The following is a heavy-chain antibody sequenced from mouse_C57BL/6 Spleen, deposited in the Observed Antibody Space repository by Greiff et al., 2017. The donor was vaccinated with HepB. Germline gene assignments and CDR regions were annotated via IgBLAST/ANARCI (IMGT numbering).Heavy chain of an antibody. Sequence: QVHVKQSGAELARPGASVKLSCKASGYTFTSYGISWVKQRTGQGLEWIGEIYPRSGNTYYNEKFKGKATLTADKSSSTAYMELRSLTSEDSAVYFCRITTVVATDFDVWGTGTTVTVSS. CDR3: RITTVVATDFDV. CDR2: IYPRSGNT. CDR1: GYTFTSYG. V-gene: IGHV1-81*01. D-gene: IGHD1-1*01. J-gene: IGHJ1*03.